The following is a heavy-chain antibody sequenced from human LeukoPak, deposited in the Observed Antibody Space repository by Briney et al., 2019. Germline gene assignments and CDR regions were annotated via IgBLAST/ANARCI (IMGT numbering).Heavy chain of an antibody. CDR2: IGGSGGST. D-gene: IGHD3-10*01. CDR3: AKTLGRGRGMDV. V-gene: IGHV3-23*01. Sequence: PGGSLRLSCAASGFTFSSYAMSWVRQAPGKGLEWVSAIGGSGGSTYYADSVKGRFTISRDNSKNTLYLQMNSLRAEDTAVYYCAKTLGRGRGMDVWGKGTTVTVSS. CDR1: GFTFSSYA. J-gene: IGHJ6*04.